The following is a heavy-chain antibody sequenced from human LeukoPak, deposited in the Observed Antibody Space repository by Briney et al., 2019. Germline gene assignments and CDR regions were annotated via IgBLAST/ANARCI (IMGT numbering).Heavy chain of an antibody. CDR2: ISYDGSNK. J-gene: IGHJ3*02. CDR3: ARSKLRGSGSYSAPRTTDAFDI. D-gene: IGHD3-10*01. V-gene: IGHV3-30*04. CDR1: GFTFSSYA. Sequence: PGGSLRLPCAASGFTFSSYAMHWVRQAPGKGLEWVAVISYDGSNKYYADSVKGRFTISRDNSKNTLYLQMNSLRAEDTAVYYCARSKLRGSGSYSAPRTTDAFDIWGQGTMVTVSS.